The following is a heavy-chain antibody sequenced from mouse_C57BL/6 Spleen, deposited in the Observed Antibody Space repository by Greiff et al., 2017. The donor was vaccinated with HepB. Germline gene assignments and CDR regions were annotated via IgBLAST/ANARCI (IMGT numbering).Heavy chain of an antibody. J-gene: IGHJ3*01. CDR3: ASGYYDLAWFAY. D-gene: IGHD2-4*01. Sequence: VQLQQPGAELVRPGSSVKLSCKASGYTFTSYWMHWVKQRPIQGLEWIGNIDPSDSETHYNQKFKDKATLTVDKSSSTAYMQLSSLTSEDSAVYYCASGYYDLAWFAYWGQGTLVTVSA. V-gene: IGHV1-52*01. CDR2: IDPSDSET. CDR1: GYTFTSYW.